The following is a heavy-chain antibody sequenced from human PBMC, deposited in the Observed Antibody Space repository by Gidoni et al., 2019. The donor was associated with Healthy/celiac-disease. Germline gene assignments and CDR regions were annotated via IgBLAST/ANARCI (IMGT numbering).Heavy chain of an antibody. V-gene: IGHV3-23*01. CDR2: ISGSGGST. D-gene: IGHD2-15*01. Sequence: EVQLLESGGGLVQPGGSLRLSCAASGFTFSSYAMSWVRQAPGKGLEWVSAISGSGGSTYYADSVKGRFTISRDNSKNTLYLQMNSLRAEDTAVYYCAKDQDIVVVVASEFFDYWGQGTLVTVSS. J-gene: IGHJ4*02. CDR3: AKDQDIVVVVASEFFDY. CDR1: GFTFSSYA.